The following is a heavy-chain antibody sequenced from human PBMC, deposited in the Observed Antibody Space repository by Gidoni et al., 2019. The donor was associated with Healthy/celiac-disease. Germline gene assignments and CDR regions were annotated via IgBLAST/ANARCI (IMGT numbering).Heavy chain of an antibody. D-gene: IGHD6-19*01. Sequence: QVQLVESGGGVVQPGRSLRLSCAASGLTFSSYAMPWVRQAPGKGLEWVAVISYDGSNKYYADSVKGRFTISRDNSKNTLYLQMNSLRAEDTAVYYCARDISYSSGWYEGGDYWGQGTLVTVSS. V-gene: IGHV3-30-3*01. CDR3: ARDISYSSGWYEGGDY. J-gene: IGHJ4*02. CDR2: ISYDGSNK. CDR1: GLTFSSYA.